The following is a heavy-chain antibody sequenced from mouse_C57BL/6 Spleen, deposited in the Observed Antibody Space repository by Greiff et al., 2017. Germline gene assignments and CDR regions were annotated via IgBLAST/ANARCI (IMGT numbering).Heavy chain of an antibody. CDR3: ARGTMITFDY. CDR2: ISNKANGYTT. CDR1: GFTFTDYY. D-gene: IGHD2-4*01. V-gene: IGHV7-3*01. Sequence: EVMLVESGGGLVQPGGSLSLSCEASGFTFTDYYMSWVRQPPGKALEWLGFISNKANGYTTEYSASVKGRFTISRDNSQSILYLQMNALRAEDSATYYCARGTMITFDYWGQGTTLTVSS. J-gene: IGHJ2*01.